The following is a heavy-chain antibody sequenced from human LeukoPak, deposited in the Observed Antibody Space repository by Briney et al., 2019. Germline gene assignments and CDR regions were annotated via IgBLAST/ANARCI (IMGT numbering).Heavy chain of an antibody. CDR3: AREGKWELKGRVFDY. Sequence: ASVKVSCKASGYTFTSYDINWVRQATGQGLEWMGGIIPIFGTANYAQKFQGRVTITTDESTSTAYMELSSLRSEDTAVYYCAREGKWELKGRVFDYWGQGTLVTVSS. D-gene: IGHD1-26*01. V-gene: IGHV1-69*05. J-gene: IGHJ4*02. CDR1: GYTFTSYD. CDR2: IIPIFGTA.